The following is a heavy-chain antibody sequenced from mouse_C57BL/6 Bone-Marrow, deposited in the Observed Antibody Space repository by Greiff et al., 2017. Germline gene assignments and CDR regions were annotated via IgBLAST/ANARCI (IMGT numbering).Heavy chain of an antibody. CDR1: GYTFTSYW. D-gene: IGHD1-1*01. V-gene: IGHV1-64*01. CDR2: IHPNSGST. Sequence: VQLQQPGAELVKPGASVKLSCKASGYTFTSYWMHWVKQRPGQGLEWIGMIHPNSGSTNYNEKFKSKATLTVDKSSSTAYMQLSSLTSEDSAVYDCARLGSSYGYAMDYWGQGTSVTVSS. CDR3: ARLGSSYGYAMDY. J-gene: IGHJ4*01.